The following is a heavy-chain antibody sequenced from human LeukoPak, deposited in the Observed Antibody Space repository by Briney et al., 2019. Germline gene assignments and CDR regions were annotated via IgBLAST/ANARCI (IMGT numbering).Heavy chain of an antibody. D-gene: IGHD1-1*01. CDR2: INPNSGGT. CDR3: ARVGGYNWNDGEVDAFDI. Sequence: GASVKVSCKTSGYTFTGYYMHWVRQAPGQGLEWMGWINPNSGGTNYAQKFQGRVTMTRDTSISTAYMELSRLRSDDTAVYYCARVGGYNWNDGEVDAFDIWGQGTMVTVSS. V-gene: IGHV1-2*02. J-gene: IGHJ3*02. CDR1: GYTFTGYY.